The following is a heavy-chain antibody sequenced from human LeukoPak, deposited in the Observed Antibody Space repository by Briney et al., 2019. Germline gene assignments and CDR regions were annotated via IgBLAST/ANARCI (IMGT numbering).Heavy chain of an antibody. CDR3: ARDSSGYYYGRYFDY. CDR2: IYYSGST. D-gene: IGHD3-22*01. V-gene: IGHV4-39*07. CDR1: GGSISSSSYY. J-gene: IGHJ4*02. Sequence: SETLSLTCTVSGGSISSSSYYWGWIRQPPGKGLEWIGSIYYSGSTYYNPSLKSRVTMSVDTSKNQFSLKLSSVTAADTAVYYCARDSSGYYYGRYFDYWGQGTLVTVSS.